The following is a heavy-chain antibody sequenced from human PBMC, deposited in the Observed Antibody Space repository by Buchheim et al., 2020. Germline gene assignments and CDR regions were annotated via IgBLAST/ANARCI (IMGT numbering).Heavy chain of an antibody. CDR2: IKRDGSEK. Sequence: EVQLVESGGGLVQPGGSLRLSCAASGFTFSSHWMSWVRQAPGKGLEWVANIKRDGSEKDYVDSVKGRFTISRDNAKNSLYLEMNRLRAEDTGFYYCTRDDWELRGFDCWGQGTL. J-gene: IGHJ4*02. D-gene: IGHD3-10*01. V-gene: IGHV3-7*01. CDR3: TRDDWELRGFDC. CDR1: GFTFSSHW.